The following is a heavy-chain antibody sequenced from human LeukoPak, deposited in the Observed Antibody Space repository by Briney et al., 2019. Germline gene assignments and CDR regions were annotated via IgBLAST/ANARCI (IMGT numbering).Heavy chain of an antibody. CDR1: GGTFSSYA. V-gene: IGHV1-69*13. CDR3: ARSEDSSGYYYWFDP. Sequence: SVKVSCKASGGTFSSYAISWVRQAPGQGPEWMGGIIPIFGTANYAQKFQGRVTITADESTSTAYMELSSLRSEDTAVYYCARSEDSSGYYYWFDPWGQGTLVTVSS. CDR2: IIPIFGTA. D-gene: IGHD3-22*01. J-gene: IGHJ5*02.